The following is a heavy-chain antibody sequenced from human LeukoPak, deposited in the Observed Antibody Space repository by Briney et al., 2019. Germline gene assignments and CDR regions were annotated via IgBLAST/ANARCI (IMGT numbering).Heavy chain of an antibody. V-gene: IGHV3-21*01. CDR3: ARVPAGVIEMKDAFDI. J-gene: IGHJ3*02. Sequence: KPGGSLRLSCAASGFTFSSYSMNWVRQAPGKGLEWVSSISGSSSYIYYADSVKGRFTISRHNAKNSLYLQMNSLRAEDTAVYYCARVPAGVIEMKDAFDIWGQGIMVTVSS. CDR1: GFTFSSYS. D-gene: IGHD3-16*02. CDR2: ISGSSSYI.